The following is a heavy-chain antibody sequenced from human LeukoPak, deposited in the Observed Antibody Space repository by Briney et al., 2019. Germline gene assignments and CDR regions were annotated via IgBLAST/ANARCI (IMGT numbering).Heavy chain of an antibody. CDR2: IYSGGST. J-gene: IGHJ4*02. CDR1: GFTVSSDY. Sequence: GGSLRLSCAASGFTVSSDYMSWVRQAPGKGLEWVSVIYSGGSTYYADSVKGRFTISRDNSKNTLYLQMNSLRAEDTAVYYCARGAGGSGSYSDYWGQGTLVTVSS. CDR3: ARGAGGSGSYSDY. D-gene: IGHD3-10*01. V-gene: IGHV3-53*01.